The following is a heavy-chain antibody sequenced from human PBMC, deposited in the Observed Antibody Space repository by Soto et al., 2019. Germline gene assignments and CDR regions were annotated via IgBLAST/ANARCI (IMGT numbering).Heavy chain of an antibody. CDR1: GFTFSDYY. Sequence: QVQLVESGGGLVKPGGSLRLSCAASGFTFSDYYMNWIRQAPGKGLEWVSYITSSGRTTYYADSVKGRFTISRDNAKNSLYLQMNSLRAEDTAVYYCVPNFYDTLGLGYWGQGTLVTVSS. CDR2: ITSSGRTT. V-gene: IGHV3-11*01. J-gene: IGHJ4*02. CDR3: VPNFYDTLGLGY. D-gene: IGHD3-22*01.